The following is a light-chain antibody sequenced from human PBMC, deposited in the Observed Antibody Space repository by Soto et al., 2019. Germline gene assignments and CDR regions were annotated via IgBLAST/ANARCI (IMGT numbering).Light chain of an antibody. CDR3: QQYNSYSRT. Sequence: DIQMIQSPSTLSASVGDRFTITCLAIQSISSWLAWYQQKPGKAPKLLIYKASSLESGVPSRFRGSGSGTEFTLTISSLQPDDFATYYCQQYNSYSRTFGQGTKVDIK. J-gene: IGKJ1*01. CDR2: KAS. V-gene: IGKV1-5*03. CDR1: QSISSW.